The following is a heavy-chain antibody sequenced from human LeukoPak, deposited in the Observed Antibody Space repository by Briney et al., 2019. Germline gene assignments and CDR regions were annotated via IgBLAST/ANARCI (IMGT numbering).Heavy chain of an antibody. Sequence: QRGRSLRLSCAASGTTFSRNAIHWVRHAPGKGLEWVAVISYDGSNKYYADSVKGRSTISRDNSKDTLYLQMNSLRAEDTAVYYCARDRTAAAGTFDYWGQGTLVTVSS. CDR1: GTTFSRNA. CDR2: ISYDGSNK. V-gene: IGHV3-30*04. J-gene: IGHJ4*02. CDR3: ARDRTAAAGTFDY. D-gene: IGHD6-13*01.